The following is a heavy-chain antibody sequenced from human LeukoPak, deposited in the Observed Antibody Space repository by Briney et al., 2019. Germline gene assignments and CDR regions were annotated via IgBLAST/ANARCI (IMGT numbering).Heavy chain of an antibody. CDR1: GFTFSNAR. CDR2: IKSKTDGGTT. J-gene: IGHJ4*02. V-gene: IGHV3-15*01. D-gene: IGHD6-19*01. CDR3: TTDSTGSGWYGRDY. Sequence: GGSLRLSCAASGFTFSNARMSWVRQAPGKGLEWVGRIKSKTDGGTTDYAAPVKGRFTISRDDSKNTLYPQMNSLKTEDTAVYYCTTDSTGSGWYGRDYWGQGTLVTVSS.